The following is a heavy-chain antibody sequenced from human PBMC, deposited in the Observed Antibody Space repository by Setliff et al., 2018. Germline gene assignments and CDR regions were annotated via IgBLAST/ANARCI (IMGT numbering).Heavy chain of an antibody. V-gene: IGHV1-69*06. CDR1: GGTFSSYA. D-gene: IGHD2-21*01. CDR3: AREGLIADTTYYYYYYMDV. CDR2: IIPIFGTA. J-gene: IGHJ6*03. Sequence: ASVKVSCKASGGTFSSYAISWVRQAPGQGLEWMGRIIPIFGTANCAQKFQGRVTITADKSTSTAYMELSSLRSEDTAVYYCAREGLIADTTYYYYYYMDVWGKGTTVTVSS.